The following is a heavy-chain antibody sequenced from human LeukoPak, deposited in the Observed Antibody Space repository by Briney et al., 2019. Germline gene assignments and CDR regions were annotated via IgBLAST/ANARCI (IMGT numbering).Heavy chain of an antibody. J-gene: IGHJ4*02. V-gene: IGHV3-23*01. Sequence: GGSLRLSCAASGFTVSSNYMSWVRQAPGKGLEWVSTISDIGGSTYYAHSVKGRVTISRDNSRNTLYLQMNSLRAEDTAVYYCAKSLYSSGWYVDSWGQGTLVTVSS. CDR3: AKSLYSSGWYVDS. D-gene: IGHD6-19*01. CDR1: GFTVSSNY. CDR2: ISDIGGST.